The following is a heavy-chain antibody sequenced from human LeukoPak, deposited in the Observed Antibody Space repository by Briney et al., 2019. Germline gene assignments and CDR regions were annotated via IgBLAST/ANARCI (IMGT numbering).Heavy chain of an antibody. Sequence: ASVKVSCKVSGYTPTELSMHWVRRAPGKGHEWMGGFDPEDGETIYAQKFQGRVTMTEDTSTDTAYMELSSLRSEDTAVYYCATPAELVVVNAFDYWGQGTLVTVSS. J-gene: IGHJ4*02. CDR1: GYTPTELS. D-gene: IGHD3-22*01. CDR3: ATPAELVVVNAFDY. CDR2: FDPEDGET. V-gene: IGHV1-24*01.